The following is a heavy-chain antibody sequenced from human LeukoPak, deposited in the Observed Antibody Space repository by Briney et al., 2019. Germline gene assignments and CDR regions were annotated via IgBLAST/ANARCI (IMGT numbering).Heavy chain of an antibody. CDR2: IYTSGST. CDR1: GGSISSYY. D-gene: IGHD3-10*01. Sequence: SETLSLTCTVSGGSISSYYWSWIRQPAGKGLEWIGRIYTSGSTNYNPSLKSRVTMSVDTSKNQFSLKLSSVTAADTAVYCCARDLVTMVRGMDWFDPWGQGALVTVSS. CDR3: ARDLVTMVRGMDWFDP. V-gene: IGHV4-4*07. J-gene: IGHJ5*02.